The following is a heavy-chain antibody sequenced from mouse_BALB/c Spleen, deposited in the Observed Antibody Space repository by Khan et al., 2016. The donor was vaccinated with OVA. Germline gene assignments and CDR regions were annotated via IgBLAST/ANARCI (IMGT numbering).Heavy chain of an antibody. J-gene: IGHJ2*01. CDR3: ARIYGGDFDY. Sequence: VQLKESGPGLVKPSQSLSLTSTVTGYSITSDYAWNWIRQFPGNKLEWMGYISYSGNTKYNPSLKSRISITRDTSKNQFFLQLNSVTTEDTATYYCARIYGGDFDYWGQGTTLTVSA. V-gene: IGHV3-2*02. CDR2: ISYSGNT. CDR1: GYSITSDYA. D-gene: IGHD1-1*01.